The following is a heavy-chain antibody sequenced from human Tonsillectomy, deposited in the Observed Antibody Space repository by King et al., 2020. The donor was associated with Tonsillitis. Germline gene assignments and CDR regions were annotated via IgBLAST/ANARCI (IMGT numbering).Heavy chain of an antibody. D-gene: IGHD4-17*01. V-gene: IGHV3-74*01. CDR2: INTDGSTT. CDR3: ARDLYGRGF. Sequence: VQLVESGGGLVQPGGSLRLSCAASGFTFSRSWIHWVRQAPGMGLVWVSHINTDGSTTTYADSVKGRFIISRDNAKNTLYLQMNSLRAEDTGVYYCARDLYGRGFWGQGTLVTVSS. J-gene: IGHJ4*02. CDR1: GFTFSRSW.